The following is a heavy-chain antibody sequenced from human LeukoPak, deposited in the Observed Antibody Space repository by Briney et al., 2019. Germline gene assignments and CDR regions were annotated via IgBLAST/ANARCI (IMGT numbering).Heavy chain of an antibody. CDR1: GGSISSNKW. J-gene: IGHJ4*02. CDR3: ARVVRGRITMVRGVLYYFDY. Sequence: PSETLSLTCAVSGGSISSNKWWSWLRQPPGKGLEWIGEVLHSGSTNYNPSLKSRVTISVDKSKNQFSLRLNSVTAADTAVYYCARVVRGRITMVRGVLYYFDYWGQGTLVTVSS. D-gene: IGHD3-10*01. V-gene: IGHV4-4*02. CDR2: VLHSGST.